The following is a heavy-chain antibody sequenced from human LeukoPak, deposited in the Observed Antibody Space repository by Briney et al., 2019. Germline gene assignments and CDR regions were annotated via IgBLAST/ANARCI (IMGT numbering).Heavy chain of an antibody. J-gene: IGHJ6*03. Sequence: SETLSLTCTVSGGSISSYYWSWIRQPAGKGLEWIGRIYTSGSTNYNPSLKSRVTISVDTSKNQFSLKLSSVTAADTAVYYCARDGSGNTYYYYMDVWGKGTTVTISS. CDR2: IYTSGST. D-gene: IGHD3-10*01. V-gene: IGHV4-4*07. CDR3: ARDGSGNTYYYYMDV. CDR1: GGSISSYY.